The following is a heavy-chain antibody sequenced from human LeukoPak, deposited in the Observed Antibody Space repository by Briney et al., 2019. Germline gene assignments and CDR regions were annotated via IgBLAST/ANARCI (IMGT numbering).Heavy chain of an antibody. Sequence: SETLSLTCTVSGGSLSPYFRTWIRQPPGKGLEWIGYIHYTGSTNYNPSLQSRVTMSADTSKNQFSLKLTSVTAADTAVYYCTTTSGKAPIDSWGQGTLATVSS. CDR2: IHYTGST. CDR3: TTTSGKAPIDS. CDR1: GGSLSPYF. J-gene: IGHJ4*02. V-gene: IGHV4-59*01.